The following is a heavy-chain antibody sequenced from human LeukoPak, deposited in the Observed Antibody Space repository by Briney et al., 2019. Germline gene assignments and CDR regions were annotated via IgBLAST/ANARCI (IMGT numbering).Heavy chain of an antibody. CDR1: GGSISSSSYY. J-gene: IGHJ3*02. CDR2: IYYSGST. V-gene: IGHV4-39*01. D-gene: IGHD3-10*01. Sequence: PSETLSLTCTVSGGSISSSSYYWGWIRQPPGKGLEWIGSIYYSGSTYYNPSLKSRVTISVDTSKNQFSLKLSSVTAADTAVYYRARRVLWFKYAFDIWGQGTMVTVSS. CDR3: ARRVLWFKYAFDI.